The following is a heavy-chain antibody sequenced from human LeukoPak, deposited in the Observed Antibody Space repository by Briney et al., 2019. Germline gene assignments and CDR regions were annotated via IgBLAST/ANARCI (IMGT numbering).Heavy chain of an antibody. CDR1: GFTFTSSA. CDR3: AAGTSGRPEYFQH. Sequence: SVKVSCKASGFTFTSSAMQWVRPARGQRLEWIGWILVGSGNRNYAQKFQERVSITRDMSTGTAYMELSSLRSEDTAVYFCAAGTSGRPEYFQHWGQGTLVTVSS. D-gene: IGHD1-14*01. J-gene: IGHJ1*01. CDR2: ILVGSGNR. V-gene: IGHV1-58*02.